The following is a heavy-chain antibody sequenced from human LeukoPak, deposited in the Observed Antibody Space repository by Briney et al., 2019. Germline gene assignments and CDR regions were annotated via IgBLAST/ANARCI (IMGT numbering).Heavy chain of an antibody. CDR2: IHTSGST. Sequence: SETLSLTCTVSGGSISDYYWSWIRQPPGKGLEWIGYIHTSGSTSYNPSLKSRVTISVDMSKNQFPLKLSSVTAADTAVYYCARHGKWNRDNYYYYMDVWGKGTTVTVSS. V-gene: IGHV4-4*09. CDR3: ARHGKWNRDNYYYYMDV. J-gene: IGHJ6*03. CDR1: GGSISDYY. D-gene: IGHD1-1*01.